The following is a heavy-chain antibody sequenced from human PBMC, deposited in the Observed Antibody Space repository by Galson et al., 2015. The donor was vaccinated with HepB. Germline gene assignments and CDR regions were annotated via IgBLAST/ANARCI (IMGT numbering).Heavy chain of an antibody. CDR1: GYTFTRYG. J-gene: IGHJ4*02. CDR3: ARDESPLRYGSGSYYAVDY. V-gene: IGHV1-18*01. CDR2: ISAYNGNT. D-gene: IGHD3-10*01. Sequence: SVKVSCKASGYTFTRYGISWVRQAPGQGLEWMGWISAYNGNTNYAQKLQGRVTMTTDTSTSTAYMELRSLRSDDTAVYYCARDESPLRYGSGSYYAVDYWGQGTLVTVSS.